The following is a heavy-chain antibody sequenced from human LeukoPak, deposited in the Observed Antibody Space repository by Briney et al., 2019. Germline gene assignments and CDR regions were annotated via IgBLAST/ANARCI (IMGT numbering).Heavy chain of an antibody. D-gene: IGHD3-10*01. J-gene: IGHJ3*02. CDR1: GIIVSNNY. CDR2: ISGSGGST. Sequence: GGSLKLSCAASGIIVSNNYMSWVRQAPGKGLEWVSAISGSGGSTYYADSVKGRFTISRDNSKNTLYLQMNSLRAEDTAVYYWAKDCSTGLQLLWLGEKIRGGVFDIGGKGKMATVSS. V-gene: IGHV3-23*01. CDR3: AKDCSTGLQLLWLGEKIRGGVFDI.